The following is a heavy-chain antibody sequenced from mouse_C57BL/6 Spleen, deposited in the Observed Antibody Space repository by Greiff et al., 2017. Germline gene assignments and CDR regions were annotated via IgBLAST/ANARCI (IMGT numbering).Heavy chain of an antibody. CDR3: AGGSKVGGFAY. Sequence: DVHLVESGGGLVKPGGSLKLSCAASGFTFSDYGMHWVRQAPGKGLEWVADISSGSSTIYYADTVKGRFTISRDNAKNTLFRQMTSLRSEDTAMYYCAGGSKVGGFAYWGQGTLVTVSA. CDR2: ISSGSSTI. J-gene: IGHJ3*01. D-gene: IGHD2-10*02. CDR1: GFTFSDYG. V-gene: IGHV5-17*01.